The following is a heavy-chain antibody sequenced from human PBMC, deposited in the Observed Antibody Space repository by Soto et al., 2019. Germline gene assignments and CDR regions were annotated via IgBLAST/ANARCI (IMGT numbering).Heavy chain of an antibody. Sequence: QVPLVQSESEVRKPGASVKVSCQASGYTFTALYMNWVRQAPGQGLEWMGWVNPNTGLTKYAQKFQGRVIMTRDTSINTAYMELSGLISDDTAVYYCTTLRRDPWDQGTLVTVSS. V-gene: IGHV1-2*02. D-gene: IGHD3-9*01. CDR3: TTLRRDP. CDR1: GYTFTALY. J-gene: IGHJ5*02. CDR2: VNPNTGLT.